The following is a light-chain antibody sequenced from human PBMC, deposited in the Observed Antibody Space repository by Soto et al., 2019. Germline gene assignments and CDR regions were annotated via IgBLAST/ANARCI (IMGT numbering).Light chain of an antibody. CDR2: GAS. V-gene: IGKV3-20*01. CDR3: QQYGSSPET. J-gene: IGKJ1*01. CDR1: QSVYNTY. Sequence: EIVLTQSPGTLSLSPGERATLSCTASQSVYNTYLAWYQQKPGQAPRLLIYGASNRATGIPDRFRGSGSGTDFTLTINRLEPEDFAVYFCQQYGSSPETFGQGTKVEIK.